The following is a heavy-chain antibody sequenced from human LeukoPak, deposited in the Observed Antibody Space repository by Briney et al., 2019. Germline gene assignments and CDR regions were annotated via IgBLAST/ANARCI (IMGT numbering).Heavy chain of an antibody. J-gene: IGHJ4*02. V-gene: IGHV1-2*02. CDR1: GYTFTGYY. CDR3: ARVWHAFDLCIAADN. Sequence: ASVKVSCKASGYTFTGYYMHWVRQAPGQGLEWMGWINPNSGGTNYAQKFQGRVTMTRDTSISTAYMELSRLRSDDTAVYYCARVWHAFDLCIAADNWGQGTLVTVSS. D-gene: IGHD6-13*01. CDR2: INPNSGGT.